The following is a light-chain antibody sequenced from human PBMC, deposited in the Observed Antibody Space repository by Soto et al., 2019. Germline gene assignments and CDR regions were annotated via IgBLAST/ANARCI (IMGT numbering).Light chain of an antibody. J-gene: IGKJ2*01. V-gene: IGKV1-5*03. CDR2: KAS. Sequence: DIQMTQSPSTLSASVGDRVTITCRASQSISFWLAWYQQKPGKAPNLLIYKASTLESGVPSRFSGSASGIEFTLTTSSIQHDDFATYYCQQYHSYPLTLGQGTTLDIK. CDR1: QSISFW. CDR3: QQYHSYPLT.